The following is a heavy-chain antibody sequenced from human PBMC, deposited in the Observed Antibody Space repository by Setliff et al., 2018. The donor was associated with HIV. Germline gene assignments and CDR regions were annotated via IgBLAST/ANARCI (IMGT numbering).Heavy chain of an antibody. Sequence: LRLSCVASGFTFSSYSINWVRQAPGKGLEWVSSISSSSSYIYYTDSVKGRFTMSRDNAKNSLYLQMNSLRAEDTAVYYCARDPPWNYDSSGYPYYFDYWGQGTQVTVSS. V-gene: IGHV3-21*01. CDR2: ISSSSSYI. CDR3: ARDPPWNYDSSGYPYYFDY. D-gene: IGHD3-22*01. J-gene: IGHJ4*02. CDR1: GFTFSSYS.